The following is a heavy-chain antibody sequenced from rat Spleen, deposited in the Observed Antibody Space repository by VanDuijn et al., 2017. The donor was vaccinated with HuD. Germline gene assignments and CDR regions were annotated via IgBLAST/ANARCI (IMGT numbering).Heavy chain of an antibody. V-gene: IGHV5-29*01. Sequence: EVHLVESGGGLVQPGRSLKLSCAASGFTFSNYGMHWIRQAPTKGLEWVATISYDDSRTYYRDSVKGRFTISRDNGKSTLYLEMDSLRSEDMATYYCVRQGYLRDWYFDFWGPGTMVTVSP. CDR3: VRQGYLRDWYFDF. CDR1: GFTFSNYG. D-gene: IGHD2-5*01. CDR2: ISYDDSRT. J-gene: IGHJ1*01.